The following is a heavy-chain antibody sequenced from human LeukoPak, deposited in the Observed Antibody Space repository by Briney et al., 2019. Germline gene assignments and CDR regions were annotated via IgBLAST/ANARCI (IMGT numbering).Heavy chain of an antibody. D-gene: IGHD6-13*01. V-gene: IGHV1-2*02. Sequence: ASVKVSCKASGYTFTGYYMHWVRQAPGQGLEWMGWINPNSGGTNYAQKFQGRVTMTRDTSISTAYMELSGLRSDDTAVYYCARDESRAASAAEWGQGTLVTVSS. CDR2: INPNSGGT. CDR1: GYTFTGYY. CDR3: ARDESRAASAAE. J-gene: IGHJ4*02.